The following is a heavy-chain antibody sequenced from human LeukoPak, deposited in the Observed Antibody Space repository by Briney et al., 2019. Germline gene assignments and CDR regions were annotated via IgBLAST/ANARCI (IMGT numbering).Heavy chain of an antibody. V-gene: IGHV5-51*01. Sequence: GESLKISCKASVFSFTNYWIAWVRQTPGQGLEWMGSIYPGDSDTRYNPSFQGQVTVSADKSIKTAYLQWSSLKASDTAIYYCARRGGGSTGGFYFDYWGQGSLVTVSS. CDR2: IYPGDSDT. CDR3: ARRGGGSTGGFYFDY. J-gene: IGHJ4*02. CDR1: VFSFTNYW. D-gene: IGHD1-1*01.